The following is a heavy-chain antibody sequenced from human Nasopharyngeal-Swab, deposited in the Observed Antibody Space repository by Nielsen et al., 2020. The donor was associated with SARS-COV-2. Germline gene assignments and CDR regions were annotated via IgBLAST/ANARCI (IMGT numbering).Heavy chain of an antibody. V-gene: IGHV4-34*01. D-gene: IGHD3-3*01. CDR3: ARGRPPYYDFWSGYYTSYGMDV. CDR2: INHSGST. J-gene: IGHJ6*02. Sequence: SETLSLTCAVYGGSFNNYYWSWIRQPPGKGLKWIGEINHSGSTNYNPSLKSRVTISVDTSKNQFFLKLSSVTAADTAVYYCARGRPPYYDFWSGYYTSYGMDVWSQGTTVTVSS. CDR1: GGSFNNYY.